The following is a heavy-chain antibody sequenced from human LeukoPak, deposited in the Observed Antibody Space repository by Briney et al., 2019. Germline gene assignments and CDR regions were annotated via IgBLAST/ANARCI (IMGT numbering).Heavy chain of an antibody. D-gene: IGHD6-13*01. CDR3: ASGWGSSWSWSGFDI. Sequence: GGSLRLSCVASGFTFSSRDWMTWVRQAPGKGLEWVANIKQDGSEKYYVDSVKGRFTISRDNAKNSLYLQMNSLRAEDTAVYYCASGWGSSWSWSGFDIWGQGTMVTVSS. J-gene: IGHJ3*02. V-gene: IGHV3-7*01. CDR1: GFTFSSRDW. CDR2: IKQDGSEK.